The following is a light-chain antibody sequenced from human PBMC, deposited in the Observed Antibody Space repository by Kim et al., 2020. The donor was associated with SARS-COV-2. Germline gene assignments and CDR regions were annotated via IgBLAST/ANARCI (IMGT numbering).Light chain of an antibody. CDR1: SDDGGGYDY. V-gene: IGLV2-8*01. CDR3: CSYARSFNLI. Sequence: QSVTTSCTGTSDDGGGYDYVSWFQQRPGKAPKLIIHDVSQRPSGVPDRFSGSKSGNTASLTVSGLQAGDEADSYCCSYARSFNLIFGGGTQLTVL. CDR2: DVS. J-gene: IGLJ2*01.